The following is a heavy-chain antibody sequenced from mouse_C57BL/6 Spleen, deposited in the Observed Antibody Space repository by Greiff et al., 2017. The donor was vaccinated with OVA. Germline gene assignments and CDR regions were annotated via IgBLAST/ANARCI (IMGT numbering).Heavy chain of an antibody. CDR1: GYSFTGYF. J-gene: IGHJ2*01. V-gene: IGHV1-20*01. CDR3: ARSPYGSSLDY. CDR2: INPYNGDT. D-gene: IGHD1-1*01. Sequence: VQLQQSGPELVKPGDSVKISCKASGYSFTGYFMNWVMQSHGKSLEWIGRINPYNGDTFYTQKFKGKATLTVDKSSSTAHMELRSLTSEDSAVYYCARSPYGSSLDYWGHGTTLTVSS.